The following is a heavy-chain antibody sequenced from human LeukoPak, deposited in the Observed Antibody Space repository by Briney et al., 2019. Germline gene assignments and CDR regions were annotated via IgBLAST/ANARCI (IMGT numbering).Heavy chain of an antibody. Sequence: GGSLRLSCAASGFTFSSYWMHWVRQAPGKGLVWVSRINSDGSSTSYGDSVKGRFTISRDNAKNTLYLQMNSLRAEDTAVYYCARGCGGDCRYYWGQGTLVTVSS. CDR3: ARGCGGDCRYY. J-gene: IGHJ4*02. V-gene: IGHV3-74*01. CDR1: GFTFSSYW. D-gene: IGHD2-21*02. CDR2: INSDGSST.